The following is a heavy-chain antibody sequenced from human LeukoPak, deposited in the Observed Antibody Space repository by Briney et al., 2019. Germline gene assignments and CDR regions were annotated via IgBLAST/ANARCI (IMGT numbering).Heavy chain of an antibody. D-gene: IGHD6-13*01. V-gene: IGHV3-23*01. CDR1: GLIFSSHA. J-gene: IGHJ4*02. CDR3: ARVYATSSSWYGDFDY. CDR2: ISSRGDST. Sequence: GGSLRLSCAASGLIFSSHAMSWVRQTPEKGLEWVSAISSRGDSTYYADSVKGRFTISRDNAESSLYLQMNSLRAEDTAVYYCARVYATSSSWYGDFDYWGQGTLVTVSS.